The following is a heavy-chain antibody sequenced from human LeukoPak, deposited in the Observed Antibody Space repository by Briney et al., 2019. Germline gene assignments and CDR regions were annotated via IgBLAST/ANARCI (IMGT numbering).Heavy chain of an antibody. CDR2: ISSSSSYI. CDR1: GFAFSSYS. CDR3: ARDLYYYYGMDV. J-gene: IGHJ6*02. Sequence: GGSLRLSCAASGFAFSSYSMNWVRQAPGKGLEWVSSISSSSSYIYYADSVKGRFTISRDNAKNSLYLQMNSLRAEDTAVYYCARDLYYYYGMDVWGQGTTVTVSS. V-gene: IGHV3-21*01.